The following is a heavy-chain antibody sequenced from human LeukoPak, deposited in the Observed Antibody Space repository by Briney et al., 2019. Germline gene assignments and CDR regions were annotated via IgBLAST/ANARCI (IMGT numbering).Heavy chain of an antibody. CDR3: ARDAGNSGYGCDL. CDR1: GFTFSSYG. Sequence: GGSLRLSCAASGFTFSSYGMNWVRQAPGKGLEWVSHIRSSSETFYADSVKGRFTISRDNARNSLYLQMNNLRGEDTAIYYCARDAGNSGYGCDLWGQGTLVTVSS. V-gene: IGHV3-48*01. D-gene: IGHD5-12*01. CDR2: IRSSSET. J-gene: IGHJ5*02.